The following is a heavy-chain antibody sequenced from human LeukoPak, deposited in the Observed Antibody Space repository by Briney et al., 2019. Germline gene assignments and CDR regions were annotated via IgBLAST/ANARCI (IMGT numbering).Heavy chain of an antibody. CDR2: IDPSDSYT. Sequence: GESLKISCKGSGYSFTSYWISWVRQMPGKGLEWMGRIDPSDSYTNYSPSFQGHVTISADKSISTAYLQWSSLKASDTAMYYCARRGIVAVSEAYWGQGTLVTVSS. CDR1: GYSFTSYW. D-gene: IGHD6-19*01. V-gene: IGHV5-10-1*01. CDR3: ARRGIVAVSEAY. J-gene: IGHJ4*02.